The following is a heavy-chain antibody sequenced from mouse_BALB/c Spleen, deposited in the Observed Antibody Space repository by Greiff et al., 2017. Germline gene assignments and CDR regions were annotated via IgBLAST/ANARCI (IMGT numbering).Heavy chain of an antibody. V-gene: IGHV5-4*02. CDR1: GFTFSDYY. CDR2: ISDGGSYT. D-gene: IGHD2-12*01. Sequence: EVQLVESGGGLVKPGGSLKLSCAASGFTFSDYYMYWVRQTPEKRLEWVATISDGGSYTYYPDSVKGRFTISRDNAKNNLYLQMSSLKSEDTAMYYCARDRRRGDYAMDYWGQGTSVTVSS. CDR3: ARDRRRGDYAMDY. J-gene: IGHJ4*01.